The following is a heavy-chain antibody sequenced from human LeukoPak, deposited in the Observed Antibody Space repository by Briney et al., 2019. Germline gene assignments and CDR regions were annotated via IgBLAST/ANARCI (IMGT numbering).Heavy chain of an antibody. Sequence: GGSLRLSCAASGFTVSSIYMSWVRQAPGKGLEWVSIIYSGGTIYYADSVKGRFTISRDNAKNSLYLQMNSLRAEDTAVYYCARDPAGGDYVDAFDIWGQGTMVTVSS. CDR1: GFTVSSIY. J-gene: IGHJ3*02. D-gene: IGHD4-17*01. CDR2: IYSGGTI. CDR3: ARDPAGGDYVDAFDI. V-gene: IGHV3-66*01.